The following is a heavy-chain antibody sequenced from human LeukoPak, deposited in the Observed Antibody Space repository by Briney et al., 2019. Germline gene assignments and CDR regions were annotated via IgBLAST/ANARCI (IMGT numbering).Heavy chain of an antibody. CDR2: INHSGST. Sequence: PSETLSLTCAVYGGSFSGYYWSWIRQPPGKGLEWIGEINHSGSTNYNPSLKSRVTISVDTSKNQFSLKLSSVTAADTAVYYCARGGRVVTMVRGVYYYYGMDVWGQGTTVTVSS. V-gene: IGHV4-34*01. J-gene: IGHJ6*02. CDR1: GGSFSGYY. D-gene: IGHD3-10*01. CDR3: ARGGRVVTMVRGVYYYYGMDV.